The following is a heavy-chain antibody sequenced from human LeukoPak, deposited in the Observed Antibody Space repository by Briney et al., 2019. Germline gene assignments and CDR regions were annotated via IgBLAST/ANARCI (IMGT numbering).Heavy chain of an antibody. CDR3: ARSPRGGTKTYFDY. J-gene: IGHJ4*02. CDR2: IYYSGST. CDR1: GGPISNYY. Sequence: SETLSLTCTVSGGPISNYYWGWIRQPPGKGLEWIGYIYYSGSTNYNPPLKSRVTISVDTSKNQFSLRLSSVTAADTAVYYCARSPRGGTKTYFDYWGQGTLVTVSP. D-gene: IGHD1-14*01. V-gene: IGHV4-59*01.